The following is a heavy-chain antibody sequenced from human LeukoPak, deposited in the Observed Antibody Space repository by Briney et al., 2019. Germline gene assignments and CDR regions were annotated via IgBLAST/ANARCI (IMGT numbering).Heavy chain of an antibody. J-gene: IGHJ4*02. D-gene: IGHD2-2*01. Sequence: ETLSLTCAISGDSVYSNSAAWSWIRQSPSRGLEWLGRTYYRSKWYNDYAVSVESRITSNPDTSKNQFSLQLNSVTPEDTAVYYCARASTSGNFDYWGQGTLVTVSS. V-gene: IGHV6-1*01. CDR1: GDSVYSNSAA. CDR3: ARASTSGNFDY. CDR2: TYYRSKWYN.